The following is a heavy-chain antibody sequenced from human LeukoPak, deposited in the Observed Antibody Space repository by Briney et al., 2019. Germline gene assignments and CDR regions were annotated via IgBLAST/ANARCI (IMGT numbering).Heavy chain of an antibody. CDR2: IKQDGSEK. D-gene: IGHD3-10*01. J-gene: IGHJ4*02. CDR1: GFTFSSYW. Sequence: PGGSLRLSSAASGFTFSSYWMSWVRQAPGKGLEWVANIKQDGSEKYYVDSVKGRFTISRDNAKNSLYLQMNSLRAEDTAVYYCARVERDYYGSGSSSFDYWGQGTLVTVSS. CDR3: ARVERDYYGSGSSSFDY. V-gene: IGHV3-7*01.